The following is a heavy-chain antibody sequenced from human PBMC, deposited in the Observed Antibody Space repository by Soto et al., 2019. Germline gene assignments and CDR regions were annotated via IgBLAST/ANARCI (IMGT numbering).Heavy chain of an antibody. V-gene: IGHV4-59*08. J-gene: IGHJ6*03. CDR2: IYYSGST. CDR1: GGSISSYY. CDR3: ARLDYGDYYYYYYMDV. Sequence: SETLSLTCTVSGGSISSYYWSWIRQPPGKGLEWIGYIYYSGSTNYNPSLKSRVTISVDTSKNQFSLKLSSVTAADTAVYCCARLDYGDYYYYYYMDVWGKGTTVTVSS. D-gene: IGHD4-17*01.